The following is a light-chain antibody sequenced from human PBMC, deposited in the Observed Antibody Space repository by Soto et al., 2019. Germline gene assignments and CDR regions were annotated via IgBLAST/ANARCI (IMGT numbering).Light chain of an antibody. J-gene: IGKJ2*01. CDR1: QSIDSY. V-gene: IGKV1-39*01. CDR2: AAS. CDR3: QQSYSTLYT. Sequence: DIQMTQSPSSVSASVGDRVTITCRASQSIDSYLNWYQQKPGKAPKLLIYAASSLQGGVPSRFSGSGSGTDFTLTINSLQPEDFATYYCQQSYSTLYTFGQGTKLEIK.